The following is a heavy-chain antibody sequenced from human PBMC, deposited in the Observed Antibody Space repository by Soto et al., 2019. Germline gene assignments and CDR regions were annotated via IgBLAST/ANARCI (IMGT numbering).Heavy chain of an antibody. D-gene: IGHD3-10*01. CDR2: IYNSGST. V-gene: IGHV4-59*01. Sequence: SETLCVTCTFSVGSISTYYWSWIRRPPGKGLEWIGYIYNSGSTHSNPSLQSRVTISVDTSKNQFSLKLSSVTAADTAIYYCARARITMVREVIKYNMDVWGQGTTVTVSS. J-gene: IGHJ6*01. CDR3: ARARITMVREVIKYNMDV. CDR1: VGSISTYY.